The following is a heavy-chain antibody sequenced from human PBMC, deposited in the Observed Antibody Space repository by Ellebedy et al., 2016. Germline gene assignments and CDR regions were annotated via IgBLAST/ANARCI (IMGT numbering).Heavy chain of an antibody. CDR3: ARHVAGFGELLAGYFDY. CDR1: GGSISSYY. D-gene: IGHD3-10*01. Sequence: SETLSLXXTVSGGSISSYYWGWIRQPPGKGLEWIGSIYYSGSTYYNPSLKSRVTISVDTSKNQFSLKLSSVTAADTAVYYCARHVAGFGELLAGYFDYWGQGTLVTVSS. V-gene: IGHV4-39*01. CDR2: IYYSGST. J-gene: IGHJ4*02.